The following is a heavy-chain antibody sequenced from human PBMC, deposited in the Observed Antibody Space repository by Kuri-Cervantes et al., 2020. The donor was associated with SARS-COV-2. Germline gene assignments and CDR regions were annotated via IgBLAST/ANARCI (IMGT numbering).Heavy chain of an antibody. J-gene: IGHJ6*02. CDR3: ARDRVVPGDCYYYGMDV. D-gene: IGHD2-15*01. Sequence: SVKVSCKASGGTFSSYAISWVRQAPGQGLEWMGGIIPIFGTANYAQKFQGRVTVTADESTSTAYMELSSLRSEDTAVYYCARDRVVPGDCYYYGMDVWGQGTTVTVSS. CDR1: GGTFSSYA. V-gene: IGHV1-69*13. CDR2: IIPIFGTA.